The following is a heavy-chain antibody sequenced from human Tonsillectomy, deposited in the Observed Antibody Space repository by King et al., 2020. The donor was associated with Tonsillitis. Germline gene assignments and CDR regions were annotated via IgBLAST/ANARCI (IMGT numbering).Heavy chain of an antibody. CDR1: GFSFSSYG. D-gene: IGHD1-1*01. CDR2: IGKSAGTT. CDR3: VRDVHRSWRPEGRWFDP. Sequence: VQLVESGGGLVQPGGALRLSCAASGFSFSSYGMGWVRPAPGQGLHWVGGIGKSAGTTFHADSVKGRFSVSRDNSKNTLQLQINSLRGDETAVYYCVRDVHRSWRPEGRWFDPWGQGTQVIVSS. V-gene: IGHV3-23*04. J-gene: IGHJ5*02.